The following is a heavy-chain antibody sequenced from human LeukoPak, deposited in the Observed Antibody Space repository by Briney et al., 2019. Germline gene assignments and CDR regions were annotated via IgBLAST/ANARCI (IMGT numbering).Heavy chain of an antibody. CDR3: AREPLDYGEYVGSTGPDY. V-gene: IGHV1-69*04. Sequence: SVKVSCKASGGTFSSYTISWVRQAPGQGLEWMGRIIPILGIANYAQKFQGRVTITADKSTSTAYMELSSLRSEDTAVYYCAREPLDYGEYVGSTGPDYWGQGTLVTVSS. CDR2: IIPILGIA. CDR1: GGTFSSYT. D-gene: IGHD4-17*01. J-gene: IGHJ4*02.